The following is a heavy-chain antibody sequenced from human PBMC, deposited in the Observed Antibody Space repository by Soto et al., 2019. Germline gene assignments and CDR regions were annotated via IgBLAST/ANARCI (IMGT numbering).Heavy chain of an antibody. CDR2: IYYSGST. J-gene: IGHJ4*02. CDR1: GGSISSNSYY. Sequence: PSETLSLTCTVSGGSISSNSYYWGWIRQPPGKGLEWIGSIYYSGSTYYNPSLKSRVTISVDTSKNQFSLKLSSVTAADTAVYYCARQGYYDLLSGYYLFDYWGQGTLVTVSS. D-gene: IGHD3-3*01. CDR3: ARQGYYDLLSGYYLFDY. V-gene: IGHV4-39*01.